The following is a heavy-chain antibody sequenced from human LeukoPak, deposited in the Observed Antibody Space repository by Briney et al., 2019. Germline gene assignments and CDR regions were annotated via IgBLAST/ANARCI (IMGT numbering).Heavy chain of an antibody. CDR3: VRENYFDY. J-gene: IGHJ4*02. V-gene: IGHV4-31*03. CDR1: GGSISSGAYY. CDR2: IYYSGST. Sequence: SQTLSLTCTVSGGSISSGAYYWGWIRQHPGKGLEYIGYIYYSGSTYYNPSLKSRVTISVDRSKNQFCLKLSSVTAADTAVYYCVRENYFDYWGQGILVTVSS.